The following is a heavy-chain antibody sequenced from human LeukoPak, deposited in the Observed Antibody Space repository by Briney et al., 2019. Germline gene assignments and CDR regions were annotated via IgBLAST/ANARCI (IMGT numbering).Heavy chain of an antibody. Sequence: GGSLRLSCVVAGFSFSSYGMHWVRQAPGKGLEWVAFIRYDGSNKYYADSVKGRFTISRDNSKKTLYLQMKSLRAEDTAVYYCAKGGGYAAQYYYYYLDVWGKGTTVTISS. V-gene: IGHV3-30*02. J-gene: IGHJ6*03. CDR2: IRYDGSNK. CDR3: AKGGGYAAQYYYYYLDV. CDR1: GFSFSSYG. D-gene: IGHD5-12*01.